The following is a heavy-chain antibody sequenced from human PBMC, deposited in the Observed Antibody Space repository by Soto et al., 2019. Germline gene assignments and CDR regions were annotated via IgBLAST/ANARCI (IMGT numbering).Heavy chain of an antibody. CDR3: ARDYDTSRGDWAYYGIDV. J-gene: IGHJ6*02. Sequence: EVQLVESGGGLVQPGGSLRISCAASGLTVSTNYMSWVRQAPGKGLEWVSIIYYGGTTYYADSVMGRFTISRDDSKNTLYLQMHSLRAEDTAVYYCARDYDTSRGDWAYYGIDVGGQGTTVTVSS. CDR2: IYYGGTT. D-gene: IGHD3-9*01. V-gene: IGHV3-66*01. CDR1: GLTVSTNY.